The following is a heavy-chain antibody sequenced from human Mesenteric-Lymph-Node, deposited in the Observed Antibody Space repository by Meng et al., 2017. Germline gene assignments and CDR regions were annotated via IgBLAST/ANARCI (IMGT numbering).Heavy chain of an antibody. CDR1: AASISSGSSH. CDR3: ARGGGVTMIVVGPYYYYYGMDV. V-gene: IGHV4-61*02. J-gene: IGHJ6*02. Sequence: SETLSLTCVVSAASISSGSSHWNWIRQPAGKGLEWIGRIDTSGTTYFNPSLKSRVTISFDTSKKQLSLKLSSVTAADTAVYYCARGGGVTMIVVGPYYYYYGMDVWGQGTTVTVSS. CDR2: IDTSGTT. D-gene: IGHD3-22*01.